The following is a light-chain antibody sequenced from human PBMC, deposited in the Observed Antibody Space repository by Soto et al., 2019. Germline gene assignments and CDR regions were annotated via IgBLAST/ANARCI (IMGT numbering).Light chain of an antibody. Sequence: QSVLTQPASVSGSPGLSITISCTGTSSDVGGYNYVSWYQQHPGKAPKLMIYDVSNRPSGVSNRFSGSKSGNTASLTISGLQAEDEADYYCTSYTSSNTLVFGGGTQLTVL. CDR3: TSYTSSNTLV. J-gene: IGLJ3*02. CDR2: DVS. V-gene: IGLV2-14*01. CDR1: SSDVGGYNY.